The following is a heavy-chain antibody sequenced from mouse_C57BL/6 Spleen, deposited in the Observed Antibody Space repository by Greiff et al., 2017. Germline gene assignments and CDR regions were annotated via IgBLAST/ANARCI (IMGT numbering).Heavy chain of an antibody. CDR1: GYTFTSYW. CDR2: IDPSDSYT. CDR3: ARGRAYSYYFDY. Sequence: QVQLQQPGAELVRPGTSVKLSCKASGYTFTSYWMHWVKQRPGQGLEWIGVIDPSDSYTNYNQKFKGKATLTVDTSSSTAYMQLSSLTSEDSAVYYCARGRAYSYYFDYWGQGTTLTVSS. D-gene: IGHD2-10*01. J-gene: IGHJ2*01. V-gene: IGHV1-59*01.